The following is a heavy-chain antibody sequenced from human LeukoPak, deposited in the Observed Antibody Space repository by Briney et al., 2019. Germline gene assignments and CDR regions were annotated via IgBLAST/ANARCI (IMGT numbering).Heavy chain of an antibody. CDR3: ARGSGRCSSSTCYSFDY. V-gene: IGHV4-59*01. D-gene: IGHD2-2*01. Sequence: SETLSLTCSVSGGSIISYYWSWIRQPPGRGLEWIGYIYHTGTTNYNPSLKSRVTISVNTSTNQLSLRLNSVTAADTAVYYCARGSGRCSSSTCYSFDYWGQGSLVTVSS. CDR2: IYHTGTT. CDR1: GGSIISYY. J-gene: IGHJ4*02.